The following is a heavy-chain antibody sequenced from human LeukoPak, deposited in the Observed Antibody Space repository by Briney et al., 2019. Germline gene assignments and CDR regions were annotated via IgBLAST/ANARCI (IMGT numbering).Heavy chain of an antibody. CDR3: ARDPGYRDYFDY. J-gene: IGHJ4*02. Sequence: ASVKVSCKASGCTFTGYYMHWVRQAPGQGLEWMGWINPNSGGTNYAQKFQGRVTMTRDTSISTAYMELSRLRSDDTAVYYCARDPGYRDYFDYWGQGTLITVSS. V-gene: IGHV1-2*02. CDR1: GCTFTGYY. D-gene: IGHD6-13*01. CDR2: INPNSGGT.